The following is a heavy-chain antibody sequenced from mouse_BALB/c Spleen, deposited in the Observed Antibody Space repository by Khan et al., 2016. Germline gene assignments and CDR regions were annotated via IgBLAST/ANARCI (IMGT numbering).Heavy chain of an antibody. V-gene: IGHV8-12*01. Sequence: QVTLKESGPGILQPSQTLSLTCSFSGFSLSTSGMGVSWIRQPSGKGLEWLAHIYWDDDKRYNPSLKSRLHIPKDTSSNQVFLTLTSVETADTATYYCAADDSFAYWGQGTLVTVSA. D-gene: IGHD2-13*01. CDR1: GFSLSTSGMG. J-gene: IGHJ3*01. CDR2: IYWDDDK. CDR3: AADDSFAY.